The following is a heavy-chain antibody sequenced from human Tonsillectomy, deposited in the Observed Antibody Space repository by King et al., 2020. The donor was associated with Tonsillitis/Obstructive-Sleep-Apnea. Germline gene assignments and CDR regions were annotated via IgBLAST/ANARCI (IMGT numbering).Heavy chain of an antibody. CDR3: AKGLYESSGWDAFDI. Sequence: VQLVESGGGVVQPGRSLRLSCAASGFTFSSYGMHWVRQAPGKGLEWVAVISYDGGNKYYADSVKGRFTISRDNSKNTLYLQMNTMRAEDTAVYYCAKGLYESSGWDAFDIWGQGTMVTFSS. CDR1: GFTFSSYG. V-gene: IGHV3-30*18. D-gene: IGHD3-22*01. CDR2: ISYDGGNK. J-gene: IGHJ3*02.